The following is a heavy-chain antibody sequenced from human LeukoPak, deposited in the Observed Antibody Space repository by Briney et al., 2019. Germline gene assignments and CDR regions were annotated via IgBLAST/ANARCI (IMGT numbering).Heavy chain of an antibody. V-gene: IGHV1-69*13. CDR2: IIPIFGTA. Sequence: ASVKVSCKASGGTFSSYAISWVRQAPGQGLEWMGGIIPIFGTANYAQKFQGRVTITADESTSTAYMELSRLRSDDTAVYYCARARRITMIVVANNWFDPWGQGTLVTVSS. J-gene: IGHJ5*02. CDR3: ARARRITMIVVANNWFDP. CDR1: GGTFSSYA. D-gene: IGHD3-22*01.